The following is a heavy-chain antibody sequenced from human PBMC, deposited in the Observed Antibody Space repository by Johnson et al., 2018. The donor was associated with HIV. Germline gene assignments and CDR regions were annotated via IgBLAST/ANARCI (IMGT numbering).Heavy chain of an antibody. CDR2: ISSSGGTK. J-gene: IGHJ3*02. CDR1: GFTFSDYY. Sequence: QVQLVESGGGLVKPGGSLRLSCTASGFTFSDYYMTWIRQAPGKGLDWVSYISSSGGTKYYADSVKGRFTISRDNAKKSLYLQMNSLRAEDTAVYYCAGRGLYSGSYPIWGQGTMVTVSS. CDR3: AGRGLYSGSYPI. D-gene: IGHD1-26*01. V-gene: IGHV3-11*04.